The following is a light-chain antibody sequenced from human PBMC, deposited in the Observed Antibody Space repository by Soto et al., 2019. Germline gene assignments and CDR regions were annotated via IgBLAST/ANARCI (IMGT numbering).Light chain of an antibody. J-gene: IGLJ1*01. CDR2: DTY. CDR3: GPWDTSMSAHV. Sequence: QSVLTQPPSLSAAPGQTVTISCSGSTSNIGNNYVSWYRQLPGTAPKLLIYDTYKRPSGIPDPFSGSKSATSATLVITGLQPGNEADYNSGPWDTSMSAHVFGPGPKLPVL. V-gene: IGLV1-51*01. CDR1: TSNIGNNY.